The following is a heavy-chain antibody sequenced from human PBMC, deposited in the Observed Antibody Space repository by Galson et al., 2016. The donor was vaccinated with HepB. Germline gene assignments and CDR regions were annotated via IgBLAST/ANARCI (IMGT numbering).Heavy chain of an antibody. CDR3: GKHGGFDY. D-gene: IGHD3-16*01. CDR1: GFSFSTSG. V-gene: IGHV3-23*01. CDR2: ITGSGATT. J-gene: IGHJ4*02. Sequence: SLRLSCAASGFSFSTSGMSWVRQTPGRGLEWVSGITGSGATTHYADSVKGRFTISRDNSKNTLYLDMNNLRAGDTAVYYCGKHGGFDYWGQGALVTVYS.